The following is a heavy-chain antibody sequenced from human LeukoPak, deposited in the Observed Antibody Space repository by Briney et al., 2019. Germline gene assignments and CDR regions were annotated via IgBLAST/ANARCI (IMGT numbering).Heavy chain of an antibody. CDR3: TRGAGWLIDY. J-gene: IGHJ4*02. CDR1: DDSISDYC. V-gene: IGHV4-59*01. Sequence: SETLSLTFTVSDDSISDYCRGWIRQPPGKGLEWIGYIHNSGTSTYNLSLKSRVTISADTSKNQFSLKLNSMTTADTAVYYCTRGAGWLIDYWGQGILVTVSS. CDR2: IHNSGTS. D-gene: IGHD3-16*01.